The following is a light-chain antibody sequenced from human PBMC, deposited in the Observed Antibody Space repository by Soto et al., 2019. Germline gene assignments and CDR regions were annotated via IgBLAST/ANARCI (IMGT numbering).Light chain of an antibody. J-gene: IGLJ1*01. V-gene: IGLV2-23*02. Sequence: QSALTQPASVSGSPGQSITISCTGTSSDVGSYNLVSWYQQHPGKAPKLMIYEVNKRPSGVSNRFSGSKSANTASLTISGLQTEEEADYYCCSYAGTNTFVFGTGTKLNVL. CDR2: EVN. CDR1: SSDVGSYNL. CDR3: CSYAGTNTFV.